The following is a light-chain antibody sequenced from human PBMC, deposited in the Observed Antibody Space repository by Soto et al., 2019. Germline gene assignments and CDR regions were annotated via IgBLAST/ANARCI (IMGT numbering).Light chain of an antibody. V-gene: IGKV1-39*01. J-gene: IGKJ3*01. CDR1: QSISSY. CDR3: QQSYSTPLFT. CDR2: AAS. Sequence: DIQMTQSPSSLSASVGDRVTITCRASQSISSYLNWYQQKPGKAPKLLIYAASSLQSGVTSRISGSGSGTDFTLTISSLQPKDFATYYCQQSYSTPLFTFGPRTKVDIK.